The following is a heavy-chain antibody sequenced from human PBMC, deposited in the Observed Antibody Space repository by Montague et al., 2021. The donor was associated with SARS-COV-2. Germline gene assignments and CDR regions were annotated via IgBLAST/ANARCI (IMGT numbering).Heavy chain of an antibody. CDR2: IYHSGST. D-gene: IGHD2-15*01. CDR1: GYSISSGYY. Sequence: SETLSLTCTVSGYSISSGYYWGWIRQPPGKGLEWIGRIYHSGSTNYNPSLKSRVTISVDTSKNQFSLRLTSVTAADTAVYYCARERRYCSGGSCYTGWFAPWGQGTLVTVSS. V-gene: IGHV4-38-2*02. CDR3: ARERRYCSGGSCYTGWFAP. J-gene: IGHJ5*02.